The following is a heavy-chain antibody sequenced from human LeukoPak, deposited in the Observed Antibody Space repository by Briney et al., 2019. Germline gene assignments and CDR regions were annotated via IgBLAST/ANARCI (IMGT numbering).Heavy chain of an antibody. CDR3: AKFAGYCSGGSCYAYYFDY. V-gene: IGHV3-7*05. CDR2: IKKDGSGK. CDR1: GFTFSNYW. Sequence: GGSLRLSCAASGFTFSNYWMTWVRQAPGKGLEWVANIKKDGSGKHFLDSVKGRFTISRDNSKNTLYLQMNSLRAEDTAVYYCAKFAGYCSGGSCYAYYFDYWGQGTLVTVST. J-gene: IGHJ4*02. D-gene: IGHD2-15*01.